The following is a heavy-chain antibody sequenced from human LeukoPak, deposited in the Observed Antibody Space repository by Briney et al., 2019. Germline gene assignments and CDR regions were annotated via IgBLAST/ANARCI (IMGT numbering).Heavy chain of an antibody. CDR2: ISYDGSNK. CDR3: ARDSCSSTSCLFNWFDP. CDR1: GFTFSSYA. J-gene: IGHJ5*02. Sequence: PGGSLRLSCAASGFTFSSYAMHWVRQAPGKGLEWVAVISYDGSNKYYADSVKGRFTISRDNSKNTLYLQMNSLRAEDTAVYYCARDSCSSTSCLFNWFDPWGQGNLVTVSS. V-gene: IGHV3-30-3*01. D-gene: IGHD2-2*01.